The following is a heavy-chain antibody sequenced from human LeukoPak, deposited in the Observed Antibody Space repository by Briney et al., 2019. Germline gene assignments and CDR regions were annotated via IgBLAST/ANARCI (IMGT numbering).Heavy chain of an antibody. V-gene: IGHV4-4*07. J-gene: IGHJ5*02. CDR3: ARDRSPEDIVVVPAAIKPYNWFDP. D-gene: IGHD2-2*01. CDR1: GGSISSYY. Sequence: SETLSLTCTVSGGSISSYYWSWIRQPAGKGLEWIGRIYTSGSTNYNPSLKSRVTMSVDTSKNQFSLKLSSVTAADTAVYYCARDRSPEDIVVVPAAIKPYNWFDPWGQGTLVTVSS. CDR2: IYTSGST.